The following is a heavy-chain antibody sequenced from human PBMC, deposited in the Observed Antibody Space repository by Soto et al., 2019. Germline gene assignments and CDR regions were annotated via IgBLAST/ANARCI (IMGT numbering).Heavy chain of an antibody. V-gene: IGHV1-2*04. CDR3: ARERYSSASGYYYYYYGMDV. D-gene: IGHD6-19*01. CDR1: GYTFSGYD. CDR2: INPKSGGT. Sequence: ASVKVSCKASGYTFSGYDMHWVRQAPGQGLEWMGWINPKSGGTNYAQKFQGWVTMTRATSIITAYMELSRLRSDVTAVYYCARERYSSASGYYYYYYGMDVWGQGTTVTVSS. J-gene: IGHJ6*02.